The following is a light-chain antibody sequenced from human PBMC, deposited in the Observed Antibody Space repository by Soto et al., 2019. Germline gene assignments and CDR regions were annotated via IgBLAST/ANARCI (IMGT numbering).Light chain of an antibody. J-gene: IGKJ4*01. CDR1: QSVSRN. V-gene: IGKV3D-15*01. Sequence: EIMMTQSPATLSVSPGERATLSCRASQSVSRNLAWYQQKVGQAPRLLIYGASNRASGIPARFAGGASGTDFTLTISSLQSEDFAVYFCQQYNKWPLTFGGGTKVEIK. CDR2: GAS. CDR3: QQYNKWPLT.